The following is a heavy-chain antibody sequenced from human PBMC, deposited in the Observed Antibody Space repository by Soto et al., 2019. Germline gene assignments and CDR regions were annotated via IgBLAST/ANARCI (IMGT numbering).Heavy chain of an antibody. J-gene: IGHJ4*02. CDR3: AKEPAHYGDYGLDY. Sequence: GGSLTLSCAASGITFSSNRMHWVRLAPCKGREWVVGISYDGSNTYYADSVKGRFTISRDNSKNTLYLQMNSLRAEDTAVYYCAKEPAHYGDYGLDYWGQGTLVTVSS. CDR1: GITFSSNR. V-gene: IGHV3-30*18. D-gene: IGHD4-17*01. CDR2: ISYDGSNT.